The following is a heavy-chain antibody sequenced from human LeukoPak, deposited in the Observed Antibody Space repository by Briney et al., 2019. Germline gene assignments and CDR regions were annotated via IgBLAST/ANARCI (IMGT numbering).Heavy chain of an antibody. CDR1: GGTFSIYA. Sequence: GASVRVSFKASGGTFSIYAISWVRQAPGQGGEWMGRIIPMLGIANYAQQFQGRVTITADKSTSTAYMELSSLRSEDTAVYYCARDLGTAVAGRSPSHDWGQGTLVTVSS. J-gene: IGHJ4*02. D-gene: IGHD6-19*01. CDR2: IIPMLGIA. V-gene: IGHV1-69*04. CDR3: ARDLGTAVAGRSPSHD.